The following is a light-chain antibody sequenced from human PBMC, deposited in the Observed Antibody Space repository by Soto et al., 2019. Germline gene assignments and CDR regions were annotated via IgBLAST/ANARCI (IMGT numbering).Light chain of an antibody. Sequence: DIVMTQSPDSLAVSLGERATINCKSSQSVLYSSNNKNYLAWYQQKPRQPPKLLIYWASTRESGVPGRFSGSGSGTDFTLTISSRXXEXXXXXXCQQYYSTPHTFGQGTKLXIK. CDR1: QSVLYSSNNKNY. J-gene: IGKJ2*01. CDR3: QQYYSTPHT. CDR2: WAS. V-gene: IGKV4-1*01.